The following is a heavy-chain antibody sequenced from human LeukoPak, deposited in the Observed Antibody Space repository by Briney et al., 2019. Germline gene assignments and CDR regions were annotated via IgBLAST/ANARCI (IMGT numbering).Heavy chain of an antibody. V-gene: IGHV3-23*01. J-gene: IGHJ4*02. Sequence: PGGSLRLSCAASGFTVSSNHMNWVRQAPGKGLEWVSAISGSGGSTYYADSVRGRFTISRDNSKNTLNLHMNSLRAEDTALYYCARNYYEPTYDYYFDCWAREPWSPSPQ. CDR3: ARNYYEPTYDYYFDC. D-gene: IGHD1-26*01. CDR2: ISGSGGST. CDR1: GFTVSSNH.